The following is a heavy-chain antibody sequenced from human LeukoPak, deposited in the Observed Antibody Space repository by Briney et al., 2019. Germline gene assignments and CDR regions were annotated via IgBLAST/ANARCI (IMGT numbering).Heavy chain of an antibody. CDR3: ARWRAARPGTSYYFDY. CDR2: MNPNSGNT. J-gene: IGHJ4*02. V-gene: IGHV1-8*01. CDR1: GYTFTSYD. Sequence: GASVKVSCKASGYTFTSYDINWVRQATGQGLEWMGWMNPNSGNTGYAQKFQVRVTMTRNTSISTAYMELSSLRSEDTAVYYCARWRAARPGTSYYFDYWGQGTLVTVSS. D-gene: IGHD6-6*01.